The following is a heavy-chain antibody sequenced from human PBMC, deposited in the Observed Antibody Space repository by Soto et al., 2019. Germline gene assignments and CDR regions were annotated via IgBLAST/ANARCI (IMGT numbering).Heavy chain of an antibody. CDR3: ARDEYANARAIDI. J-gene: IGHJ3*02. CDR1: GFTFSSDG. CDR2: IWYDGTNE. D-gene: IGHD2-8*01. V-gene: IGHV3-33*01. Sequence: QVQLVESGGGVVQPGRSLRLSCAASGFTFSSDGMHWVRQAPGKGLEWVAVIWYDGTNENYGDSVKGRFTISRDNSKNTLYLQMNILRAEHTAVYYSARDEYANARAIDIWGQGTMVTVSS.